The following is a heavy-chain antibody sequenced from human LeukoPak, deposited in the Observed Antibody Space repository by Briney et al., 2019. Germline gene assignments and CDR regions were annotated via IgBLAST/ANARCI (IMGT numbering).Heavy chain of an antibody. CDR2: IYYSGST. Sequence: PSETLSLTCTVSGGSISSYYWSWIRQLPGKGLEWIGYIYYSGSTNYNPSLKSRVTISVDTSKNQFSLKLSSVTAADTAVYYCAREGATGDAFDIWGQGTMVTVSS. V-gene: IGHV4-59*01. J-gene: IGHJ3*02. D-gene: IGHD5-12*01. CDR3: AREGATGDAFDI. CDR1: GGSISSYY.